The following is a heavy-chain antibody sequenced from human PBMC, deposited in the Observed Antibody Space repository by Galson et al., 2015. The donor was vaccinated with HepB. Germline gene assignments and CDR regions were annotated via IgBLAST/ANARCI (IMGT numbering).Heavy chain of an antibody. CDR3: AKDRGYGGNSFLSLDY. V-gene: IGHV3-23*01. Sequence: SLRLSCAASGFTFSSYAMSWVRQAPGKGLEWVSAISGSGGSTYYADSVKGRFTISRDNSKNTLYLQMNSLRAEDTAVYYCAKDRGYGGNSFLSLDYWGQGTLVTVSS. CDR1: GFTFSSYA. CDR2: ISGSGGST. J-gene: IGHJ4*02. D-gene: IGHD4-23*01.